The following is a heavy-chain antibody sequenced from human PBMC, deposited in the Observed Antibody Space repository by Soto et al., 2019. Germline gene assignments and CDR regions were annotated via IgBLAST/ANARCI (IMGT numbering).Heavy chain of an antibody. V-gene: IGHV1-2*04. CDR3: ARDPSSALRYFDWSSGYYFDY. CDR2: INPNRGGT. Sequence: ASVKVSCKASGYTFTGYYMHWVRQAPGQGLEWMGWINPNRGGTNYAQKFQGWVTMTRDTSISTAYMELSRLRSDDTAVYYCARDPSSALRYFDWSSGYYFDYWGQGTLVSVS. J-gene: IGHJ4*02. D-gene: IGHD3-9*01. CDR1: GYTFTGYY.